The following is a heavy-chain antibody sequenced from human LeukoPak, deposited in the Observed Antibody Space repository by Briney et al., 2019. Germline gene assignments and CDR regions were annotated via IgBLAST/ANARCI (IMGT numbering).Heavy chain of an antibody. J-gene: IGHJ5*02. D-gene: IGHD2-2*01. V-gene: IGHV3-21*01. CDR3: ARGTLWGYCSSTSCDSNWFDP. CDR2: INSNSSYI. CDR1: GFTFSSYS. Sequence: GGSLRVSCAASGFTFSSYSMNWVRQAPGKGLEWVSSINSNSSYIYYADSVKGRFTISRDNAKNSLYLDMNSLRSEDTAVYYCARGTLWGYCSSTSCDSNWFDPWGQGTLVTVSS.